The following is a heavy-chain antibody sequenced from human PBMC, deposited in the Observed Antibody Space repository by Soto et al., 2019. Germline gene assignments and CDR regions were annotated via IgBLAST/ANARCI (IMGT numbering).Heavy chain of an antibody. D-gene: IGHD3-10*01. CDR1: GGSISSYY. V-gene: IGHV4-59*01. CDR2: IYYSGST. J-gene: IGHJ4*02. CDR3: ARDSDDYGSENYFDY. Sequence: PSETLSLTCTVSGGSISSYYWSWIRQPPGKGLEWIGYIYYSGSTNYNPSLKSRVTISVDTSKNQFSLKLSSVTAADTAVYYCARDSDDYGSENYFDYWGQGTLVTVS.